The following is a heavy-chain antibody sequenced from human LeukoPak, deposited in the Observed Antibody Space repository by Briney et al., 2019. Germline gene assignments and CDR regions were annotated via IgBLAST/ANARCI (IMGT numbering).Heavy chain of an antibody. CDR2: IRSKAYGGTT. J-gene: IGHJ4*02. Sequence: GGSLRLSCTASGFTFGDCALSWLRQAPGKGLEWVGFIRSKAYGGTTEYAASVRGRFTISRDDSKSIAYLQMNSLKIEGTGVYYCTRVAYHYGSGSYFFPDYWGQGTLVTVSS. CDR1: GFTFGDCA. D-gene: IGHD3-10*01. V-gene: IGHV3-49*03. CDR3: TRVAYHYGSGSYFFPDY.